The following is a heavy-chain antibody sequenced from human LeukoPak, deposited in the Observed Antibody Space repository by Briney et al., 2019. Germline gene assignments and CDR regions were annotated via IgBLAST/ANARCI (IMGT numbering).Heavy chain of an antibody. J-gene: IGHJ4*02. CDR1: GGTFSSYA. Sequence: ASVKVSCKASGGTFSSYAISWVRQAPGQGLEWMGRIIPILGIANYAQKFQGRVTITADKSTSTAYMELSSLRPEDTAVYYCARARRYYGPGDQPDYWGQGTLVTVSS. D-gene: IGHD3-10*01. CDR3: ARARRYYGPGDQPDY. CDR2: IIPILGIA. V-gene: IGHV1-69*04.